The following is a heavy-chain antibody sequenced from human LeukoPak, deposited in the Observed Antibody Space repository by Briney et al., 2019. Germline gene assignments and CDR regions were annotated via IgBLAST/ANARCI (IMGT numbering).Heavy chain of an antibody. CDR2: ISSSSSYI. J-gene: IGHJ4*02. V-gene: IGHV3-21*01. CDR3: ARETYYYGSGSYPYYFDY. Sequence: GGFLRLSCAASGFTFSSYSMNWVRQAPGKGLEWVSSISSSSSYIYYADSVKGRFTISRDNAKNSLYLQMNSLRAEDTAVYYCARETYYYGSGSYPYYFDYWGQGTLVTVSS. CDR1: GFTFSSYS. D-gene: IGHD3-10*01.